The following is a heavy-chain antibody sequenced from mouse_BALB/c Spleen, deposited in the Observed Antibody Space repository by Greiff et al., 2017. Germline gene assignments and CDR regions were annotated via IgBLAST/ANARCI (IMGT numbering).Heavy chain of an antibody. J-gene: IGHJ2*01. CDR2: ISSGSSTI. CDR3: ARGYYFDY. CDR1: GFTFSSFG. V-gene: IGHV5-17*02. Sequence: EVKLVESGGGLVKPGGSLKLSCAASGFTFSSFGMHWVRQAPEKGLEWVAYISSGSSTIYYADTVKGRFTISRDNPKNTLFLQMTSLRSEDTAMYYCARGYYFDYWGQGTTLTVSS.